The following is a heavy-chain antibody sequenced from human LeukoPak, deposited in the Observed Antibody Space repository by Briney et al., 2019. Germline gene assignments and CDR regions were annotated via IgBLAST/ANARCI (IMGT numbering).Heavy chain of an antibody. CDR3: AREYYDIWTGYYLDY. V-gene: IGHV5-10-1*01. CDR2: IDPSDSYT. Sequence: GESLKISCKSSGYSFTSSWINWVRQMPGKGLEWMGRIDPSDSYTNYSPSFQGHVTISADKSISTAYLQWSSLKASDTAMYYCAREYYDIWTGYYLDYWGQGTLVTVSS. D-gene: IGHD3-9*01. J-gene: IGHJ4*02. CDR1: GYSFTSSW.